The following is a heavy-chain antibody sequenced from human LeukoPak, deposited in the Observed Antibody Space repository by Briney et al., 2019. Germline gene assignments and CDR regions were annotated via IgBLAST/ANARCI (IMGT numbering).Heavy chain of an antibody. D-gene: IGHD2-15*01. V-gene: IGHV3-15*01. CDR1: GFTLSHAW. CDR2: IKSKTDGGTT. CDR3: TTEDIVVVVGAYDP. Sequence: GGSLRLSCAASGFTLSHAWMTWVRQAPGKGLEWVGRIKSKTDGGTTDYAAPVKGRFTISRDDSKNTLYLQINSLKIEDTAVYYCTTEDIVVVVGAYDPWGQGTLVTVSS. J-gene: IGHJ5*02.